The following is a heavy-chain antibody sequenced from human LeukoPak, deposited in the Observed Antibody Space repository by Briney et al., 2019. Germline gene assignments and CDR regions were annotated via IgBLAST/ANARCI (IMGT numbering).Heavy chain of an antibody. J-gene: IGHJ4*02. CDR3: ASSHPLGSNNDYYTPFDY. V-gene: IGHV4-59*01. Sequence: NSSETLSLTCNVSGGSISSYYWSWIRQPPGKGLEWIGYLYYSGDTNYNPSLKSRVTISVDTSKNQFSLSLSSVTAADTAVYYCASSHPLGSNNDYYTPFDYWGQGTRVTVSS. CDR1: GGSISSYY. D-gene: IGHD3-3*01. CDR2: LYYSGDT.